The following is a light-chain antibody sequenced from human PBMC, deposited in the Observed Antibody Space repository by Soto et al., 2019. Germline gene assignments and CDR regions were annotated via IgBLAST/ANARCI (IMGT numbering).Light chain of an antibody. J-gene: IGKJ5*01. CDR2: GAS. V-gene: IGKV3-15*01. CDR3: QQYNNWPPPIT. Sequence: EIVMTQSPATLSVSPGERATLSCRASQSVSSNLAWYQQKPGQAPRLLIYGASTRAPDIPARFSGSGSGTEFTLTISSLQSEDFAVYYCQQYNNWPPPITFGQGTRLEI. CDR1: QSVSSN.